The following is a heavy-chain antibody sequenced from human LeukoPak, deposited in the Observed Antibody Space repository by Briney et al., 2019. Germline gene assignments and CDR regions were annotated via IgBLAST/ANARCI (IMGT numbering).Heavy chain of an antibody. V-gene: IGHV3-7*01. D-gene: IGHD7-27*01. Sequence: GGSLRLSCVVSGFSMSIHWMSWVRQAPGKGLEWVADINPDGSGQYLVDSVKGRFTISRDNAKNLQFLQMNYLRVEDTAVYYCARGPPNWGYDYWGQGTLVTVSS. CDR2: INPDGSGQ. J-gene: IGHJ4*02. CDR1: GFSMSIHW. CDR3: ARGPPNWGYDY.